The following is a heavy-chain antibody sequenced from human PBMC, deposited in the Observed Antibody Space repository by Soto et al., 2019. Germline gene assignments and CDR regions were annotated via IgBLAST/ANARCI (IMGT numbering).Heavy chain of an antibody. V-gene: IGHV1-69*12. Sequence: QVQLVQSGAEVTQPGSSVNVSCKASGGTFSRYAISWVRQVPGQGLEWMGGIIPIFGTANYAQQFQGRVKITAAESTSTAYMELSSLRNEDTAVYYCAIGSTYSSSWYLAYWGQGTLVTVSS. CDR2: IIPIFGTA. D-gene: IGHD6-13*01. CDR3: AIGSTYSSSWYLAY. J-gene: IGHJ4*02. CDR1: GGTFSRYA.